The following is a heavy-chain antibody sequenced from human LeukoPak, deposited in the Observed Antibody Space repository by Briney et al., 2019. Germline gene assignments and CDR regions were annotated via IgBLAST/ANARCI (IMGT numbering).Heavy chain of an antibody. CDR1: GYTFTGYY. J-gene: IGHJ4*02. V-gene: IGHV1-2*02. CDR3: GMGTSLDY. CDR2: INPNSGGT. D-gene: IGHD2-2*01. Sequence: ASVKVSCKASGYTFTGYYIHWVRQAPGQGLEWMGWINPNSGGTNYAQKFQGRVTMSRDTSIRTAYMELRRLRSDDTAVYYCGMGTSLDYWGQGTLVTVSS.